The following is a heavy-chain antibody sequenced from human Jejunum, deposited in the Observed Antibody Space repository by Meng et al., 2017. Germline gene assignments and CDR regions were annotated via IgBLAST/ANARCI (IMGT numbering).Heavy chain of an antibody. CDR3: ARDLLGPAIAASGYFDP. CDR1: GGSISDSNW. D-gene: IGHD5-12*01. V-gene: IGHV4-4*02. Sequence: HVQWQESGPGLVKPSGTLSLTCAVSGGSISDSNWWSWVRQPPGKGLEWIGEIYHTGSTNYNPSLKSRVTMSLDKSKNQFFLDLTSVTAADTAVYYCARDLLGPAIAASGYFDPWGQGNLVTVSS. J-gene: IGHJ5*02. CDR2: IYHTGST.